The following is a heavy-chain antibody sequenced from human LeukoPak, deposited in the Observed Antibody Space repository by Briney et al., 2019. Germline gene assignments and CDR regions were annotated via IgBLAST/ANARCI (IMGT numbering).Heavy chain of an antibody. CDR2: IYHSGST. V-gene: IGHV4-30-2*01. CDR1: GGSISSGGYS. CDR3: ARRGYSSSWVFDY. J-gene: IGHJ4*02. D-gene: IGHD6-13*01. Sequence: SETLSLTCAVSGGSISSGGYSWSWIRQPPGKGLEWIGYIYHSGSTYYNPSLKSRVTISVDRSKNQFSLKLSSVTAADTAVYYCARRGYSSSWVFDYWGQGTLVTVSS.